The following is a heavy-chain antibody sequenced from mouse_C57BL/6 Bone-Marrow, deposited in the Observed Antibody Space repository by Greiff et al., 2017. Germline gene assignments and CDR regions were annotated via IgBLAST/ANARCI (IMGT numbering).Heavy chain of an antibody. CDR1: GYTFTSYG. V-gene: IGHV1-81*01. J-gene: IGHJ4*01. CDR3: SYGNYENAMDY. CDR2: IYPRSGNT. D-gene: IGHD2-10*02. Sequence: QVQLQQSGAELARPGASVKLSCKASGYTFTSYGISWVKQRTGQGLEWIGEIYPRSGNTYYNEKFKGKATRTADKSSSTAYMELRSLTSEDSAVYFCSYGNYENAMDYWGQGTSVTVSS.